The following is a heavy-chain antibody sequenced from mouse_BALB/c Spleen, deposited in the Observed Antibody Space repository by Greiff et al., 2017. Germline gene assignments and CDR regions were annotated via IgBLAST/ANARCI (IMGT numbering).Heavy chain of an antibody. V-gene: IGHV3-6*02. CDR1: GYSITSGYY. J-gene: IGHJ2*01. CDR2: ISYDGSN. Sequence: EVKLQESGPGLVKPSQSLSLTCSVTGYSITSGYYWNWIRQFPGNKLEWMGYISYDGSNNYNPSLKNRISITRDTSKNQFFLKLNSVTTEDTATYYCARGGDYGPFDYWGQGTTLTVSS. D-gene: IGHD1-2*01. CDR3: ARGGDYGPFDY.